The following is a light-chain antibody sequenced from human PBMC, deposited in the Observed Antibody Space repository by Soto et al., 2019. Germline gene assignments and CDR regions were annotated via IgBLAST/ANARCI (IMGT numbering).Light chain of an antibody. CDR1: SSNIGSNY. J-gene: IGLJ2*01. Sequence: QSVLTQPPSASGTPGQRVTISCSGSSSNIGSNYVYWYQQLPGTAPKLLLYRNNKRPSGVPAGFSGAKSASSASLAISWRRSEDDADYYCAAWDDSLSAVVFGGGTKVTVL. CDR2: RNN. CDR3: AAWDDSLSAVV. V-gene: IGLV1-47*01.